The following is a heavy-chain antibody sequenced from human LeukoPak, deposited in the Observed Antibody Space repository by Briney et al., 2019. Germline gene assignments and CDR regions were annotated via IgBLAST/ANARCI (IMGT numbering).Heavy chain of an antibody. CDR1: GFTFSSYG. CDR3: ARERGAFDI. Sequence: PGGSLRLSCAASGFTFSSYGMSWVRKAPGKGLEWVSAISGSGGSTYYADSVKGRFTISRDNSKNTLYLQMNSLGAEDTAVYYCARERGAFDIWGQGTMVTVSS. J-gene: IGHJ3*02. CDR2: ISGSGGST. D-gene: IGHD3-10*01. V-gene: IGHV3-23*01.